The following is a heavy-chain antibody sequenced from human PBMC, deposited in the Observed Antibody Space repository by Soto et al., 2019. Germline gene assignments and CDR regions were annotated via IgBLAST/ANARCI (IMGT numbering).Heavy chain of an antibody. J-gene: IGHJ5*02. CDR3: ARAYLRWDNWLDP. D-gene: IGHD4-17*01. Sequence: LRLSCSASGFTFSSYAMHWVRQAPGKGLEYVSAISSNGGSTYYADSVKGRFTISRDNSKNTLYLQMSSLRAEDTAVYYCARAYLRWDNWLDPWGQGTLVTVSS. CDR1: GFTFSSYA. CDR2: ISSNGGST. V-gene: IGHV3-64D*06.